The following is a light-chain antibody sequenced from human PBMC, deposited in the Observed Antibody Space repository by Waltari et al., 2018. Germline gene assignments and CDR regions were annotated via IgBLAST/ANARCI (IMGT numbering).Light chain of an antibody. CDR3: HQYYYSPVA. J-gene: IGKJ4*01. Sequence: DIVMTQSPDSLAVSLGEGATINCKSSQSLFYSSNNKNYLAWYQQKSGQPPKLLIYWASTRDSGVPDRFSGSGSGTDFTLTIDSLQAEDVAVYYCHQYYYSPVAFGGGTKVEIK. CDR1: QSLFYSSNNKNY. CDR2: WAS. V-gene: IGKV4-1*01.